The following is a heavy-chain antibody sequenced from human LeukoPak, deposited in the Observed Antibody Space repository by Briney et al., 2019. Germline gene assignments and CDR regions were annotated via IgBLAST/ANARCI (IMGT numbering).Heavy chain of an antibody. Sequence: GGSLICSCAASDFSVGYNYMTWGPQAPGKVLGWGLLVYSGGSTYYAESVKGRFTISSDNSNNTQYLQMNSLRAEDTAVYYCARGPSGYHYTGGQGTLVTVSS. J-gene: IGHJ4*02. V-gene: IGHV3-66*01. D-gene: IGHD5-12*01. CDR2: VYSGGST. CDR3: ARGPSGYHYT. CDR1: DFSVGYNY.